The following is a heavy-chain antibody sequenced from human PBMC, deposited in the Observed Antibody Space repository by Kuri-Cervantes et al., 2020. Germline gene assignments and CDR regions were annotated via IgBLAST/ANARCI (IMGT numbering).Heavy chain of an antibody. J-gene: IGHJ4*02. Sequence: GGSLRLSCAASGFTFDDYAMHWVRQAPGKGLEWVSGISWNSGSIGYADSVKGRFTISRDNAKNSLYLQMNSLRVEDTAVYYCARGDAWSGDYWGQGTLVTVSS. CDR3: ARGDAWSGDY. CDR1: GFTFDDYA. CDR2: ISWNSGSI. D-gene: IGHD3-10*01. V-gene: IGHV3-9*01.